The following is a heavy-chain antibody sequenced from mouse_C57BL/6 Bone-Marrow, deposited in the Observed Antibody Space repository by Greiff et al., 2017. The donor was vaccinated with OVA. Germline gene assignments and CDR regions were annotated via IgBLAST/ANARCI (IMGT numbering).Heavy chain of an antibody. CDR2: IDPENGDT. CDR1: SFNIKDDY. J-gene: IGHJ4*01. V-gene: IGHV14-4*01. D-gene: IGHD1-1*01. Sequence: EVQLQQSGAELVRPGASVKLSCTASSFNIKDDYMHWVKQRPEQGLEWIGWIDPENGDTEYASKFQGKATITADTSSNTAYLQLSSLTSEDTAVYYCTTATTDYYAMDYWGQGTSVTVSS. CDR3: TTATTDYYAMDY.